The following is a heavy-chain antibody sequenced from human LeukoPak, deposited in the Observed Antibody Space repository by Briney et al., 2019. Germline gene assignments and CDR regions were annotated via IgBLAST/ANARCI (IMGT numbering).Heavy chain of an antibody. Sequence: GGSLRLSCAASGFNVNSNYMSWVRQAPGKGLEWVSIIYSGGNTYYADSVKGRFTISRDNSKNTLYLQMNSLRVEDTAVYYCAREPEDESGYRFDYWGQGTLVTVSS. CDR3: AREPEDESGYRFDY. CDR1: GFNVNSNY. V-gene: IGHV3-53*01. D-gene: IGHD3-3*01. J-gene: IGHJ4*02. CDR2: IYSGGNT.